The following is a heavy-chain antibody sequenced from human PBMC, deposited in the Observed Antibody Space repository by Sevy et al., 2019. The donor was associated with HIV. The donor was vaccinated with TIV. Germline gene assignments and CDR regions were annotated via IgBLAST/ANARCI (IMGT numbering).Heavy chain of an antibody. D-gene: IGHD3-10*01. Sequence: ASVKVSCKASGGTFSSYAISWVRQAPGQGLEWMGGIIPIFGIANYAQKFQGRVTITADKSTSTAYMELSSLRSEDTAVYYCARAITMVRGVIFSRSWFDPWGQGTLVTVSS. J-gene: IGHJ5*02. CDR2: IIPIFGIA. CDR3: ARAITMVRGVIFSRSWFDP. V-gene: IGHV1-69*10. CDR1: GGTFSSYA.